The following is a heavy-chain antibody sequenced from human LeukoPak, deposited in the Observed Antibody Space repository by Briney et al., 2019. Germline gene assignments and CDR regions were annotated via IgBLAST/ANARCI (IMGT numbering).Heavy chain of an antibody. V-gene: IGHV5-51*01. CDR3: ARQWGYCSGGSCYGPPDY. CDR2: IYPGDSDT. Sequence: GESLKISCKGSGYSSTSYWIGWVRQMPGKGLECMGIIYPGDSDTRYSPSFQGQVTISADKSISSAYLQWSSLKASDTAMYYCARQWGYCSGGSCYGPPDYWGQGTLVTVSS. J-gene: IGHJ4*02. D-gene: IGHD2-15*01. CDR1: GYSSTSYW.